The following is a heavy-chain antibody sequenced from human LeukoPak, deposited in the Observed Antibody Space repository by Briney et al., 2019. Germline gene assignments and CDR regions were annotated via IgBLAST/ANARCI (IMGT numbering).Heavy chain of an antibody. Sequence: SVKVSCKASGGTFSSYAISWVRQAPGQGLEWMGRVIPILGIANYAQKFQGRVTITADKSTSTAYMELSSLRSGDTAVYYCARDRWLQYYFQHWGQGTLVTVSS. D-gene: IGHD5-24*01. CDR3: ARDRWLQYYFQH. CDR2: VIPILGIA. CDR1: GGTFSSYA. J-gene: IGHJ1*01. V-gene: IGHV1-69*04.